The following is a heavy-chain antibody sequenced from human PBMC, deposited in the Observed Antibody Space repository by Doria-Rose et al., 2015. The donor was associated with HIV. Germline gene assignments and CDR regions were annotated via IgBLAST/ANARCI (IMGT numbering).Heavy chain of an antibody. CDR2: IYSSGST. CDR3: ARFRPSRGIYYSSDV. CDR1: GGSISSYY. J-gene: IGHJ6*04. D-gene: IGHD2-21*01. V-gene: IGHV4-4*09. Sequence: ETLSLTCTVSGGSISSYYWNWIRQPPGKGLEWIGYIYSSGSTHYNSSLKSRVTISIDTSKNQFSLKLSSVTAADTAVYYCARFRPSRGIYYSSDVWGKGTTVTVPS.